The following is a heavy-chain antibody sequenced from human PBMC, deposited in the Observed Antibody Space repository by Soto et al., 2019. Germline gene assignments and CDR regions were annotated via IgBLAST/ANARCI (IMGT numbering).Heavy chain of an antibody. Sequence: PGGSLRISCAASGFTFSTYAMTWVRQAPGKGLEWVSSISGSGDNTYYADSVKGRFTISRDNFKSTLYLHMNSLRAEDAAVYFCAKDIGIRDSNHIDWFDPWGQGTLVTVSS. CDR1: GFTFSTYA. CDR2: ISGSGDNT. V-gene: IGHV3-23*01. CDR3: AKDIGIRDSNHIDWFDP. J-gene: IGHJ5*02. D-gene: IGHD4-4*01.